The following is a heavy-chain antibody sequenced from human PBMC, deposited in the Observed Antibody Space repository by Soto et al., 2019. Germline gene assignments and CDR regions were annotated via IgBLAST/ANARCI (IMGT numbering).Heavy chain of an antibody. D-gene: IGHD1-7*01. CDR1: GGSISSYY. V-gene: IGHV4-59*01. CDR2: IYYSGST. CDR3: ARDYNWDYGAFDY. Sequence: SETLSLTCTVSGGSISSYYWTWIRQPPGKGLEWIGSIYYSGSTSYNPSLKSRVTISVDASKNQFSLKLSSVTAADTALYYCARDYNWDYGAFDYWGQGTLVTVSS. J-gene: IGHJ4*02.